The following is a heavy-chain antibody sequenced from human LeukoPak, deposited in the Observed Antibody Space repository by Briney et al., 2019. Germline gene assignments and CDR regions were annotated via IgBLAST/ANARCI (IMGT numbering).Heavy chain of an antibody. CDR2: IRYDGSNK. CDR3: AKVCTVTTCSDY. D-gene: IGHD4-11*01. CDR1: GFTFSSYG. J-gene: IGHJ4*02. V-gene: IGHV3-30*02. Sequence: PGGSLRLSCAASGFTFSSYGMHWVRQAPGKGLKWVAFIRYDGSNKYYADSVKGRFTISRDNSKNTLYLQMNSLRAEDTAVYYCAKVCTVTTCSDYWGQGTLVTVSS.